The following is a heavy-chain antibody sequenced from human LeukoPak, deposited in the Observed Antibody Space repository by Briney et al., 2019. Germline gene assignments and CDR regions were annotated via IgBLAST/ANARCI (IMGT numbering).Heavy chain of an antibody. CDR2: TYYRSKWYS. CDR1: GDSVSSNSVA. D-gene: IGHD3-10*01. Sequence: SQTLSLTCAISGDSVSSNSVAWNWIRQSPSRGLEWLGRTYYRSKWYSDYAVSVKSRITVNPDTSKNQFSLQLNSVTPEDTAVYYCARTVLLWFGESYYFDYWGQGTLVTVSS. CDR3: ARTVLLWFGESYYFDY. V-gene: IGHV6-1*01. J-gene: IGHJ4*02.